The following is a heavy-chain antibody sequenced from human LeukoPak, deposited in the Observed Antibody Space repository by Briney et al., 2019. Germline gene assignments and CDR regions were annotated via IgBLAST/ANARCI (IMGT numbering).Heavy chain of an antibody. CDR3: ARGGGYSRNAFDI. Sequence: DPGGSLRLSCAASGFTFSSYALSWVRQPPGKGLEWVSTISAPGGNTYYADSVTGRFTISRDSSKSTLYLQMNSLRAEDTAVYYSARGGGYSRNAFDIRGQGTMVTVSS. CDR1: GFTFSSYA. J-gene: IGHJ3*02. CDR2: ISAPGGNT. D-gene: IGHD2-15*01. V-gene: IGHV3-23*01.